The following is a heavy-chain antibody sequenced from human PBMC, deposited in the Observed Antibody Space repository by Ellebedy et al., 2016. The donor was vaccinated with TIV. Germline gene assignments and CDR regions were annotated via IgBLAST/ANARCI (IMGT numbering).Heavy chain of an antibody. D-gene: IGHD3-10*01. J-gene: IGHJ4*02. Sequence: GGSLRLSXAASQFTFSRYWMHWARQAPGKGLVWVSCIYSEGTSTSYADSVKGRFTFSRDNSKNTMDLQMNSLRTEDTAVYYCAKEFHNEGDGSYFDFWGRGTLVTVSS. CDR2: IYSEGTST. CDR3: AKEFHNEGDGSYFDF. V-gene: IGHV3-74*01. CDR1: QFTFSRYW.